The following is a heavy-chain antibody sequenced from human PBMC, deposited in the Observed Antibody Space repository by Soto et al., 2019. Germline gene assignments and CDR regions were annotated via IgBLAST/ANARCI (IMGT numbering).Heavy chain of an antibody. D-gene: IGHD3-16*01. J-gene: IGHJ4*02. CDR1: GGSISSYY. V-gene: IGHV4-59*01. Sequence: SETLSLTCTVSGGSISSYYWSWIRQPPGKGLEWIGYIYYSGSTNYNPSLKSRVTISVDTSKNQFSLKLSSVTAADTAVYYCARVGLNRNLDYWGQGTLVTVSS. CDR3: ARVGLNRNLDY. CDR2: IYYSGST.